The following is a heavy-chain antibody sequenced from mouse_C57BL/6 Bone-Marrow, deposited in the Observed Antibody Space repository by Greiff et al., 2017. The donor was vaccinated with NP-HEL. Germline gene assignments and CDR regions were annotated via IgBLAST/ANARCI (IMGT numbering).Heavy chain of an antibody. CDR1: GYTFTSYW. D-gene: IGHD1-1*01. CDR3: ARSSLCSPYYFDY. CDR2: INPRNGGT. V-gene: IGHV1-53*01. J-gene: IGHJ2*01. Sequence: QVQLKQPGTELVKPGASVTLSCKASGYTFTSYWMHWVKQRPGQGLEWIGNINPRNGGTNYNEQFKSTATLTVDKSSSTAYMKLSRLTPEDSAVSCSARSSLCSPYYFDYWGKGTTLTVSS.